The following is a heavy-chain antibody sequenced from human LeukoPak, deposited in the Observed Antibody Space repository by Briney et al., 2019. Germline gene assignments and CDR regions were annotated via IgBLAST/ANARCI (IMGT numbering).Heavy chain of an antibody. CDR2: IIPIFGTA. CDR1: GGTFSSYA. V-gene: IGHV1-69*05. J-gene: IGHJ6*03. CDR3: AAGITMVRGVIWYYYYMDV. Sequence: SVKVSCKASGGTFSSYAISWVRQAPGQGLEWMGGIIPIFGTANYAQKFQGRVTITTDESTSTAYMELSSLRSEDTAVYYCAAGITMVRGVIWYYYYMDVWGKGTTVTVSS. D-gene: IGHD3-10*01.